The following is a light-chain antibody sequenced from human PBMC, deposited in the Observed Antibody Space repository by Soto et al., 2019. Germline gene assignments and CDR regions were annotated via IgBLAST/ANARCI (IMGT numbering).Light chain of an antibody. CDR1: QSISSN. Sequence: EIVMTQSPATLSVSPGERAILSCRASQSISSNLAWYQQKPGQTPRLLILGASTRATDFPARFSGIGSGSEFTRTINSLQSEDSAVYYCQQYDNWPWTFGQGTKVEI. V-gene: IGKV3-15*01. CDR2: GAS. CDR3: QQYDNWPWT. J-gene: IGKJ1*01.